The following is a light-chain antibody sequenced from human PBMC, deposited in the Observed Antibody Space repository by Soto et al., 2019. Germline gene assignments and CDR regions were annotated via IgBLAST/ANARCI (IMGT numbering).Light chain of an antibody. CDR1: QSVSSN. Sequence: IVMTQSPATLSVSPGERATLSCRASQSVSSNLAWYQQKPGQAPRLLVYDASTRATDIPARFSGSGSGTEFTLTISSLQSEDFAVYYCHQYKNWPRTFGQGTKVEIK. J-gene: IGKJ1*01. CDR2: DAS. V-gene: IGKV3-15*01. CDR3: HQYKNWPRT.